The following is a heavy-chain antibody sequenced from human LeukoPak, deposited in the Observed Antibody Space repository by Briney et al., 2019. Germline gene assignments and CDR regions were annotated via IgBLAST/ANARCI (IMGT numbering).Heavy chain of an antibody. CDR1: GGSISISNYY. CDR2: ISYGGT. V-gene: IGHV4-39*01. D-gene: IGHD1-26*01. J-gene: IGHJ4*02. CDR3: ARRTSNPVGAIDY. Sequence: SETLSLTCTVSGGSISISNYYWSWIRQPPGRGLEWIVSISYGGTYYNPSLKSRLTISVDTSKNHFSLNLRSVTAADTAVYYCARRTSNPVGAIDYWGQGTLVTVSS.